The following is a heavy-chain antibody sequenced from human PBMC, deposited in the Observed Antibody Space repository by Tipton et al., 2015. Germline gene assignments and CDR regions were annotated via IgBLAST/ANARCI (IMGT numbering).Heavy chain of an antibody. V-gene: IGHV4-4*02. D-gene: IGHD2-21*01. CDR1: GGSISSNDW. J-gene: IGHJ6*02. Sequence: TLSLTCAVSGGSISSNDWWSWVRQSPGKGLEWIGEIYPRGSTIYNPSLESRVSISIDESNNQFSLNLRSVTAADTAVYYCARVGYCGGSCFSGYYGMDVWGRGTTVTVSS. CDR2: IYPRGST. CDR3: ARVGYCGGSCFSGYYGMDV.